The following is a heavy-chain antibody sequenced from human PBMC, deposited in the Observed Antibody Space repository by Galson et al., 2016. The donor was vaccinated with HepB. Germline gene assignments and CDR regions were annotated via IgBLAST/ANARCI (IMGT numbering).Heavy chain of an antibody. D-gene: IGHD3-10*01. V-gene: IGHV2-5*01. CDR3: AHRRPAYYHATEFDF. CDR1: GFSLSTSAEG. CDR2: IYWQDDK. Sequence: PALVKPTQTLTLTCTFSGFSLSTSAEGVGWIRQPPGKALEWLGIIYWQDDKRYSPSLRSRLSITKDTSTNQVALTMTNMAPVDTATYYCAHRRPAYYHATEFDFWGQGTLVTVSS. J-gene: IGHJ4*02.